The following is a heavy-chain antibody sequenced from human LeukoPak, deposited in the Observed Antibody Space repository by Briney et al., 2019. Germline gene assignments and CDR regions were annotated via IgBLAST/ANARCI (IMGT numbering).Heavy chain of an antibody. CDR3: TRDTYGERDY. V-gene: IGHV3-74*01. CDR2: INPEATTI. D-gene: IGHD4-17*01. Sequence: TGVSLRLSCAASGFTLGTYWMHWVRQAPGKGLVWVSRINPEATTISYADSVKGRFTISRDNAKNTLYLQMNSLRAEDTAVYYCTRDTYGERDYWGQGTLVTVSS. CDR1: GFTLGTYW. J-gene: IGHJ4*02.